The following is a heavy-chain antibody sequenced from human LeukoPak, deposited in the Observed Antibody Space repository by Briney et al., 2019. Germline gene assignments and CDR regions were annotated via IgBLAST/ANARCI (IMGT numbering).Heavy chain of an antibody. J-gene: IGHJ4*02. CDR1: GYTFTSYY. CDR3: ARDHQDEQTYYYDSSGHNLDY. Sequence: ASVKVSCKASGYTFTSYYMHWVRQAPGQGLEWMGIINPSGGSTSYAQKFQGRVTMTRDMSTSTVYMELSSLRSEDTAVYYCARDHQDEQTYYYDSSGHNLDYWGQGTLVTVSS. CDR2: INPSGGST. V-gene: IGHV1-46*01. D-gene: IGHD3-22*01.